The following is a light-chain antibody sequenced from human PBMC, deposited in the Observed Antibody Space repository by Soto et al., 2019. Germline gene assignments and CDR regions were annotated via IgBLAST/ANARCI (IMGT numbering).Light chain of an antibody. CDR1: QSVSSSY. V-gene: IGKV3-20*01. J-gene: IGKJ2*01. Sequence: EIVLTQSPGTLSLSPGERATLSCRASQSVSSSYLAWYQQKPGQAPRLLIYGASSRATGIPDRFSGSGSGTDFTLTISRLEPEDVAVYDCQQYNSSPTFGQGTKLESK. CDR2: GAS. CDR3: QQYNSSPT.